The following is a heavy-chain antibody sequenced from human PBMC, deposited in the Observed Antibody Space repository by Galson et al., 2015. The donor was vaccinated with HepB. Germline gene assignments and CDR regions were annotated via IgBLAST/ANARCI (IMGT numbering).Heavy chain of an antibody. CDR2: TSPDSGGT. CDR1: GYTFTDYY. CDR3: ARAGYSSTWTLSDL. V-gene: IGHV1-2*06. J-gene: IGHJ2*01. D-gene: IGHD6-13*01. Sequence: SVKVSCKASGYTFTDYYMHWVRQAPGQGLEWMGRTSPDSGGTNFAQKFQGRVTMTRDTSISTAYMELSSLRSDDTAVYYCARAGYSSTWTLSDLWGRGTLVTVSS.